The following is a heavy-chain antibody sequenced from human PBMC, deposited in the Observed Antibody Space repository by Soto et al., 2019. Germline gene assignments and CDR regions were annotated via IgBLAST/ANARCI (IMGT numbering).Heavy chain of an antibody. J-gene: IGHJ4*02. Sequence: QVQLQQWGAGLLKPSETLSLTCAVYGGSFSGYYWSWIRQPPGKGLEWIGEINHSGSTNYNPSLKSRVTISVDTSKNQFSLKLSSVTDADPAVYYCARSGWYRFRPFDYWGQGTLVTVSS. V-gene: IGHV4-34*01. D-gene: IGHD6-19*01. CDR1: GGSFSGYY. CDR2: INHSGST. CDR3: ARSGWYRFRPFDY.